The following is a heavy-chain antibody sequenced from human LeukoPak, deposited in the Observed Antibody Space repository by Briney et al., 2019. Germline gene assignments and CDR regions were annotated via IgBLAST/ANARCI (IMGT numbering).Heavy chain of an antibody. CDR2: IYSRST. CDR1: GGSISTFS. J-gene: IGHJ4*02. V-gene: IGHV4-59*01. CDR3: ARDTTVASGMQY. Sequence: SETLSLTCTVSGGSISTFSWTWIRQFPGKGLEWIGSIYSRSTNYNPSLKRRVAISVHTSKHQFSLRLNSVTTADTAVYYCARDTTVASGMQYWGQGTLVTVSS. D-gene: IGHD6-19*01.